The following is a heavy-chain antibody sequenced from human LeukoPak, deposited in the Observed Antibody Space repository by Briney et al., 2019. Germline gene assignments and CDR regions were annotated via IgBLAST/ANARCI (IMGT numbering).Heavy chain of an antibody. V-gene: IGHV3-23*01. Sequence: QPGGSLRLSCAASGFTFSSYAMSWVRQAPGKGLEWVSSISATGGSTYYADSVKGRSTISRDNSKTTLYLQMNSLRAEDTAVYYCAKGSSTYSITSYWYFDLWGRGTLVTVSS. CDR1: GFTFSSYA. CDR2: ISATGGST. J-gene: IGHJ2*01. CDR3: AKGSSTYSITSYWYFDL. D-gene: IGHD6-13*01.